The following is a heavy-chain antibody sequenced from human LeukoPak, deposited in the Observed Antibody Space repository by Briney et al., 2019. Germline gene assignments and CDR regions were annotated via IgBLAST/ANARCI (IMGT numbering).Heavy chain of an antibody. V-gene: IGHV1-46*01. CDR2: ISPSGDTT. D-gene: IGHD3-22*01. CDR1: GYTFTRYY. CDR3: ARGRDYYAVSGYHNWFDA. J-gene: IGHJ5*02. Sequence: ASVKVSCKASGYTFTRYYMHWVRQAPGQGLEWMGIISPSGDTTSYAQKFRGRVTMTGDTSTRTVYLDLSSLRSEDTAVYYCARGRDYYAVSGYHNWFDAWGQGTLVTVSS.